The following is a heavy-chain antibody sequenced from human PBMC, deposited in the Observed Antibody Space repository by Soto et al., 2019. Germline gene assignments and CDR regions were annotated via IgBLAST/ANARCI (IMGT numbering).Heavy chain of an antibody. V-gene: IGHV3-33*01. D-gene: IGHD6-19*01. J-gene: IGHJ4*02. CDR1: GFTFSSYG. Sequence: GGSLRLSCAASGFTFSSYGIHWVRQAPGKGLEWVAVIWYDGSNKYYADSVKGRFTISRDNSKNTLYLQMNSLRAEDTAVYYCARDLTAHRAVSGPVAYWGQGTLVTVSS. CDR3: ARDLTAHRAVSGPVAY. CDR2: IWYDGSNK.